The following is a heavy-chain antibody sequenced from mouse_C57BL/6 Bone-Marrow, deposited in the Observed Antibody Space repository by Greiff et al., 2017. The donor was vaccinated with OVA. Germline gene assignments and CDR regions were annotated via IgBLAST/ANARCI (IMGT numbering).Heavy chain of an antibody. CDR1: GYTFTDYE. J-gene: IGHJ4*01. CDR3: TRSYSSYCAVDY. V-gene: IGHV1-15*01. Sequence: QVQLQQSGAELVRPGASVTLSCKASGYTFTDYEMHWVKQTPVHGLEWIGAIDPETGGTAYNQKFKGKAIVTADRSSRTAYMELRSLTSEDSAVYYCTRSYSSYCAVDYWGQGTSVTVSS. D-gene: IGHD2-5*01. CDR2: IDPETGGT.